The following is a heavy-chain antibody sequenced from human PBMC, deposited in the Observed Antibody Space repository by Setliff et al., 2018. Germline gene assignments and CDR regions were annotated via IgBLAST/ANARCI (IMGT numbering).Heavy chain of an antibody. CDR2: INTGGGSA. D-gene: IGHD6-25*01. J-gene: IGHJ4*02. CDR1: GYSFTRYY. Sequence: ASVKVSCKTSGYSFTRYYMHWVRQAPGQGLEWMGIINTGGGSASYAQKFQGRVTMTSDTSTSTVYMEVNSVTSDDTAVYYCARAGLAAAGRKGVFDHWGQGTLVTVSS. V-gene: IGHV1-46*01. CDR3: ARAGLAAAGRKGVFDH.